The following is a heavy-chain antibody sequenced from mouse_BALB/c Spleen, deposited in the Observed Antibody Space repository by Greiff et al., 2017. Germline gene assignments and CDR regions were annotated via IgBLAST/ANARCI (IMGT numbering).Heavy chain of an antibody. Sequence: QVQLQQSGAELMKPGASVKISCKATGYTFSSYWIEWVKQRPGHGLEWIGEILPGSGSTNYNEKFKGKATFTADTSSNTAYMQLSSLTSEDSAVYYCARGYGKRAYYFDYWGQGTTLTVSS. CDR2: ILPGSGST. CDR1: GYTFSSYW. D-gene: IGHD2-10*02. CDR3: ARGYGKRAYYFDY. J-gene: IGHJ2*01. V-gene: IGHV1-9*01.